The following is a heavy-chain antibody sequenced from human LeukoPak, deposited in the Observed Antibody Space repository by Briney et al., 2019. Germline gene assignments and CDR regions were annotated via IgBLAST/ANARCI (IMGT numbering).Heavy chain of an antibody. J-gene: IGHJ5*02. D-gene: IGHD3-9*01. V-gene: IGHV4-59*08. CDR1: GGSISSYY. Sequence: SETLSLTCTVSGGSISSYYWSWIRQPPGKGLEWIGYIYYSGSTNYNPSLKSRVTISVDTSKNQFSLKLSSVTAADTAVHYCARLRTNYDIFAGYYRVSWFDPWGQGTLVTGSS. CDR3: ARLRTNYDIFAGYYRVSWFDP. CDR2: IYYSGST.